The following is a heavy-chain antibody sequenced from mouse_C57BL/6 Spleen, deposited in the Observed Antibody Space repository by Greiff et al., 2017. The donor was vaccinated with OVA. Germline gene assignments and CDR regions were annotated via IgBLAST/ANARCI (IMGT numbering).Heavy chain of an antibody. CDR3: ARDYGKRNFDY. CDR1: GYTFTSYW. V-gene: IGHV1-69*01. CDR2: IDPSDSYT. Sequence: QVQLQQPGAELVMPGASVKLSCKASGYTFTSYWMHWVKQRPGQGLEWIGEIDPSDSYTNYNQKFKGKSTLTVDKSSSTAYMQLSSLTSEDSAVYYWARDYGKRNFDYWGQGTTLTVAS. J-gene: IGHJ2*01. D-gene: IGHD1-1*01.